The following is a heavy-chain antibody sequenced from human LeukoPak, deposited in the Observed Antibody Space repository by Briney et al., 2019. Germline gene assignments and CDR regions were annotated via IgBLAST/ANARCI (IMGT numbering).Heavy chain of an antibody. D-gene: IGHD3-10*01. CDR1: GFTFSSYG. Sequence: PGGTLRLSCVASGFTFSSYGMTWVRQAPGKGLDWVSTISGSGASTYYADSVKGRFTISRDNSKNTLYLQMNSLRAEGTAVYYCARDRMVRGVGFDPWGQGTLVTVSS. V-gene: IGHV3-23*01. CDR2: ISGSGAST. CDR3: ARDRMVRGVGFDP. J-gene: IGHJ5*02.